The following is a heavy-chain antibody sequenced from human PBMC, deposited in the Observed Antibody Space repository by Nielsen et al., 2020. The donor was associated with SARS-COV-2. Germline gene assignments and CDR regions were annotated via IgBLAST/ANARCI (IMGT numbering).Heavy chain of an antibody. CDR2: VRSKTNNYET. CDR3: KHYYERDV. V-gene: IGHV3-73*01. Sequence: LSLSCVASGFTFGDSIIHWVRQASGKGLEWVGRVRSKTNNYETAYAASVKGRFTISRDESKNMAYLQMTSLKTEDTAVYYCKHYYERDVWGQGTTVTVSS. CDR1: GFTFGDSI. J-gene: IGHJ6*02.